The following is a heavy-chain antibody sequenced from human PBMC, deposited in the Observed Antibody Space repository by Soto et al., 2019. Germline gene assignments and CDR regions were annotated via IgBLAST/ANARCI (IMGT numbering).Heavy chain of an antibody. CDR2: IDYSGTA. V-gene: IGHV4-39*01. J-gene: IGHJ4*02. Sequence: SETLSLTCTVSSGSISVTNVFWGWVRQPPGKGLEWIGNIDYSGTAYFSPSLATRVTFHVDTSKNQFSLTLYSVTAADTAVYYCARVTGRHLDYWGQGILVTVSS. CDR3: ARVTGRHLDY. D-gene: IGHD4-4*01. CDR1: SGSISVTNVF.